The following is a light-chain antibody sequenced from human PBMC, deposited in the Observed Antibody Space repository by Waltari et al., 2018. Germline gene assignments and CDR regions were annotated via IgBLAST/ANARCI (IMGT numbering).Light chain of an antibody. CDR2: KVS. J-gene: IGKJ2*01. V-gene: IGKV1-5*03. CDR3: QHFFNYPYT. CDR1: QSVSDW. Sequence: DIQMTQSPSTLSASVGERFTIACRASQSVSDWLVWYQQKPGEAPKVLIYKVSSLENGVPPRFSGSGFGTEFNLTITSLQPDDFATYYCQHFFNYPYTFGQGTKLE.